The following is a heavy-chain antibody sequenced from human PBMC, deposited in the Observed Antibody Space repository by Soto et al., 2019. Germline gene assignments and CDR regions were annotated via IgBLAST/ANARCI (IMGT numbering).Heavy chain of an antibody. Sequence: SGPTLVNPTQTLTLTCTFSGFSLTGSGVGVGWIRQPPGKALEWLALIYWDDDKRYSPSLKSRLTITKDTSKNQVDLTMTNMDPVDTATYYCARFLWSDTSLYYFDYWGQGTLVTVSS. V-gene: IGHV2-5*02. CDR1: GFSLTGSGVG. D-gene: IGHD3-3*01. CDR3: ARFLWSDTSLYYFDY. J-gene: IGHJ4*02. CDR2: IYWDDDK.